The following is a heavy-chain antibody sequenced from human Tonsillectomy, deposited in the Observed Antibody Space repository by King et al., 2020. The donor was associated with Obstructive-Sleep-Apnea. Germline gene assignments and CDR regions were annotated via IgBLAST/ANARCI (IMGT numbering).Heavy chain of an antibody. V-gene: IGHV1-2*02. CDR1: GYTFTGYY. D-gene: IGHD3-22*01. Sequence: VQLVESGAEVKKPGASVKVSCKASGYTFTGYYIHWVRQAPGQGLEWMGWINPDSGGTNYAQKFQGRVTMTSDTSISTAYMELSSLRSDDTAVFYCARVLTDYYDSSGFLYWGQGTLVSVSS. CDR2: INPDSGGT. CDR3: ARVLTDYYDSSGFLY. J-gene: IGHJ4*02.